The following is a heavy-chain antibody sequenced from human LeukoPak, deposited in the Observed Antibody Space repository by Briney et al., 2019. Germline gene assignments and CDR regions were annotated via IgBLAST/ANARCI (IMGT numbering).Heavy chain of an antibody. Sequence: PSETLSLTCIVSGGSISSYYWSWIRQPPGKGLEWIRYIYYSGSTNYNPSLKSRVTMSVDTSKNQFSLKLSSVTAADTAVYYCARDLGYNYGWSGMDVWGQGTTVTVSS. V-gene: IGHV4-59*01. CDR3: ARDLGYNYGWSGMDV. J-gene: IGHJ6*02. D-gene: IGHD5-18*01. CDR2: IYYSGST. CDR1: GGSISSYY.